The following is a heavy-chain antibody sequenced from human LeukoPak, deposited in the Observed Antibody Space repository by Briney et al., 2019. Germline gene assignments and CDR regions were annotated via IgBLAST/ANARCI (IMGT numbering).Heavy chain of an antibody. J-gene: IGHJ4*02. CDR3: AKNLDSSGYTLVDY. CDR2: ITVTGGST. Sequence: VGSLKLSCAASGFTFSTYAMSWVRQAAGKGLEWVSAITVTGGSTYYADSVKGRFTISRDYSKNTLYLQMNSLRAEDAAVYDCAKNLDSSGYTLVDYWGQGTLVTVSS. V-gene: IGHV3-23*01. CDR1: GFTFSTYA. D-gene: IGHD3-22*01.